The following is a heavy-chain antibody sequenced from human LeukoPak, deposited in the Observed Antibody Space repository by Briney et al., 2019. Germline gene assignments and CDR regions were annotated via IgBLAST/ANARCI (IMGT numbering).Heavy chain of an antibody. D-gene: IGHD2-15*01. CDR2: INPNSGGT. CDR1: GYTFTGYY. J-gene: IGHJ4*02. Sequence: GASVKVSCKASGYTFTGYYMHWVRQAPGQGLEWMGWINPNSGGTSYAQKFQGWVTMTRDTSISTAYTELSRLRSDDTAVYYCARGQAYCSGGSCHQFDYWGQGTLVTVSS. CDR3: ARGQAYCSGGSCHQFDY. V-gene: IGHV1-2*04.